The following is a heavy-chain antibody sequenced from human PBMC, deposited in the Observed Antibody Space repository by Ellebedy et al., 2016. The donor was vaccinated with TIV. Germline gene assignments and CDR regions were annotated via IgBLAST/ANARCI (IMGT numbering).Heavy chain of an antibody. CDR2: ISAYTGDS. CDR1: GFTFNRYG. V-gene: IGHV1-18*01. D-gene: IGHD3-10*02. CDR3: ARDSHYYVQYFQH. J-gene: IGHJ1*01. Sequence: ASVKVSCKASGFTFNRYGFSWVRQAPGQGLEWMGWISAYTGDSDYAQKFQGRVTMTTDTSTATAYMELRSLRSDDTAVYYCARDSHYYVQYFQHWGQGTLVTVSS.